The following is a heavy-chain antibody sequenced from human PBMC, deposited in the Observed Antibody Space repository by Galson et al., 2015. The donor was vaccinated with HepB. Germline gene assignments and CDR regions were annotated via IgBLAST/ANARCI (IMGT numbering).Heavy chain of an antibody. CDR3: AAGQVTTLVPHYYGMDV. J-gene: IGHJ6*02. V-gene: IGHV1-58*01. D-gene: IGHD4-23*01. Sequence: SVKVSCKASGFTFTSSAVQWVRQARGQRLEWIGWIVVGSGNTNYAQKFQERVTITGDMSTSTAYMELSSLRSEDTAVYYCAAGQVTTLVPHYYGMDVWGQGTTVTVSS. CDR1: GFTFTSSA. CDR2: IVVGSGNT.